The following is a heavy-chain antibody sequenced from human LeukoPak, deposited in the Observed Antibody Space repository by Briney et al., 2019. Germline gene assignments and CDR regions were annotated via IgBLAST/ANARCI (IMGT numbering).Heavy chain of an antibody. V-gene: IGHV1-46*01. CDR3: AREGGGSWFDP. J-gene: IGHJ5*02. D-gene: IGHD1-26*01. CDR1: GYTFTSYY. CDR2: INPTGGST. Sequence: ASVKVSCKASGYTFTSYYMHWVRQAPGQGLEWMGLINPTGGSTGYAQKFQGRVTMTRDMSTSTDYMELSSLRSEDMAVYYCAREGGGSWFDPWGQGTLVTVSS.